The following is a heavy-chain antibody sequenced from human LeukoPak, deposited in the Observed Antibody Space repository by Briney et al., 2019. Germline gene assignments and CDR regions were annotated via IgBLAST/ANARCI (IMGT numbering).Heavy chain of an antibody. J-gene: IGHJ4*02. CDR2: IIPIFGTA. Sequence: SVKVSCEASGGTFSSYAISWVRQAPGQGLEWMGGIIPIFGTANYAQKFQGRVTITADESTSTAYMELSSLRSEDTAVYYCARATRFGVVSPFDYWGQGTLVTVSS. CDR3: ARATRFGVVSPFDY. D-gene: IGHD3-3*01. CDR1: GGTFSSYA. V-gene: IGHV1-69*13.